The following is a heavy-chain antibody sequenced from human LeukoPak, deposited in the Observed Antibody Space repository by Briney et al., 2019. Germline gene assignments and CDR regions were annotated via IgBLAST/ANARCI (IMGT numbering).Heavy chain of an antibody. J-gene: IGHJ4*02. CDR3: ARETGSAVGSTDFDY. D-gene: IGHD4-17*01. V-gene: IGHV3-30-3*01. Sequence: SGGSLRLSCAASGFTFSSYWMNWARQAPGKGLEWVAVISYDGSNKYYADSVKGRFTISRDNSKNTLYLQMNSLRAEDTAVYYCARETGSAVGSTDFDYWGQGTLVTVSS. CDR1: GFTFSSYW. CDR2: ISYDGSNK.